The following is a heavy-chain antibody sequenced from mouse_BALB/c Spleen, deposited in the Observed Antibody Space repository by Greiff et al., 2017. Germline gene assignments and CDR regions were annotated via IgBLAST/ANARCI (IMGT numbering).Heavy chain of an antibody. Sequence: EVQGVESGPGLVKPSQSLSLTCTVTGYSITSDYAWNWIRQFPGNKLEWMGYISYSGSTSYNPSLKSRISITRDTSKNQFFLQLNSVTTEDTATYYCAKLGLFDYWGQGTTLTVSS. CDR3: AKLGLFDY. CDR1: GYSITSDYA. V-gene: IGHV3-2*02. J-gene: IGHJ2*01. D-gene: IGHD4-1*01. CDR2: ISYSGST.